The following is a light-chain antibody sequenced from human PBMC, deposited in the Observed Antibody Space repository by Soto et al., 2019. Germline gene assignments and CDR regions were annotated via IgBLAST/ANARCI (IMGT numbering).Light chain of an antibody. CDR1: QSVSSS. J-gene: IGKJ5*01. CDR3: QQYKNWPPIT. Sequence: EIVLTQSPGSLSLSPGERATLSCRASQSVSSSLAWYQQKPGQAPRLLIYGASTRATGIPARFSGSGSGTEFTLTISDLQSEDSAVYFCQQYKNWPPITFGQGTRLEIK. CDR2: GAS. V-gene: IGKV3-15*01.